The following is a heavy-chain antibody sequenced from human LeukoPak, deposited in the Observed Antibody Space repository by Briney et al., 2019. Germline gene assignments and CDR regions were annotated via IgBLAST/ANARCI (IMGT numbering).Heavy chain of an antibody. V-gene: IGHV4-34*01. CDR2: ISHSGST. Sequence: SETLSLTCAVYGGSFSGYYWSWIRQPPGKGLEWIGEISHSGSTNYNPSLKSRVTISVDTSKNQFSLKLSSVTAADTAVYYCARALVTMTVVGPPFDAFDIWGQGTMVTVSS. CDR3: ARALVTMTVVGPPFDAFDI. D-gene: IGHD3-22*01. J-gene: IGHJ3*02. CDR1: GGSFSGYY.